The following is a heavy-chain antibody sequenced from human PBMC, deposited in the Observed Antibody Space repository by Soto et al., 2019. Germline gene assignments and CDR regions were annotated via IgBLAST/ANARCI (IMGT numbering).Heavy chain of an antibody. V-gene: IGHV3-30-3*02. CDR3: AKTYYYDKSGYYQNWFDP. CDR1: GFTFSSYA. D-gene: IGHD3-22*01. CDR2: ISFDGSNE. J-gene: IGHJ5*02. Sequence: GGSLRLSCAASGFTFSSYAMYWIRQAPGKGLEWVAIISFDGSNEYYADSVKGRFTISRDNSKNTLYLQVRSLRAEDTAVYYCAKTYYYDKSGYYQNWFDPWGQGTLVTVSS.